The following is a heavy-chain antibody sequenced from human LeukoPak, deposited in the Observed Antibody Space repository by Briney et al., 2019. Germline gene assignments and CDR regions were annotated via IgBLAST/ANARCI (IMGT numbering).Heavy chain of an antibody. J-gene: IGHJ1*01. Sequence: GGSLRLSCAASGFTVSSNYMSWVRQAPGKGLEWVSVIYSGGSTYYADSVKGRFTISRDNSKNTLYLQMNSLRAEDTAVYYCATLLWGGSSSWHKDAEYFQHWGQGTLVTVSS. V-gene: IGHV3-66*01. CDR1: GFTVSSNY. D-gene: IGHD6-13*01. CDR3: ATLLWGGSSSWHKDAEYFQH. CDR2: IYSGGST.